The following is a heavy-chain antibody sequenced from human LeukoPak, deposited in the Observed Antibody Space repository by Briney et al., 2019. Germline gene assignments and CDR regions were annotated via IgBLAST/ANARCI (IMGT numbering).Heavy chain of an antibody. Sequence: GGSLRLSCVASGFTLSTYSMNWVRQPPGKGLEWVSSISSLGTHINYADSVKGRFTASRDNAKNSLYLQMDSLRAEDTAFYYCARDYDYANWFDPWGQGSLVTVSS. CDR2: ISSLGTHI. V-gene: IGHV3-21*01. J-gene: IGHJ5*02. D-gene: IGHD4/OR15-4a*01. CDR1: GFTLSTYS. CDR3: ARDYDYANWFDP.